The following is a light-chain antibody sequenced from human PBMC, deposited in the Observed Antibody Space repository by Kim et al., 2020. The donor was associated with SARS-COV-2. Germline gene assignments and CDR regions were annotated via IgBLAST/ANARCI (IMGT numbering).Light chain of an antibody. J-gene: IGLJ3*02. CDR2: EDN. V-gene: IGLV6-57*01. Sequence: NFMLTQPHSVSESPGKTVTISCTRSSGSIASFYVQWYQQRPGSSPTTVIYEDNQRPSGVPDRFSGSIDSSSNSASLTISGLQTEDEADYYCQSYDSSNRWVFGGGTKLTVL. CDR3: QSYDSSNRWV. CDR1: SGSIASFY.